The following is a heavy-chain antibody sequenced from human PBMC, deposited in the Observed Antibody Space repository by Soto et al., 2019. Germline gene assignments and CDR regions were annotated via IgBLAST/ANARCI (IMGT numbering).Heavy chain of an antibody. CDR3: ARAPGELASNFDY. J-gene: IGHJ4*02. CDR1: GGSFSGYY. CDR2: INHSGNT. D-gene: IGHD3-16*02. Sequence: SATLSLACAVYGGSFSGYYLGWSRQPPGKGLEWIGEINHSGNTKDNPSLKSRVTISVDTSKNQLSLKLSSVTAADTAVYYCARAPGELASNFDYWGQGTLVTVSS. V-gene: IGHV4-34*01.